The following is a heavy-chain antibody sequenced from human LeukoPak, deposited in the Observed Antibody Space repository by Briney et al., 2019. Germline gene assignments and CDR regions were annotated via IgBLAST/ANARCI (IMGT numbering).Heavy chain of an antibody. CDR2: VNLDGSEK. Sequence: GGSLRLSCAASEFTFGDYWMTWVRQAPGKGLERVANVNLDGSEKYYVDSVKGRFTISRDNAKDSLYLQMYSLRAEDTAVYYCARGQFQLSWGQGALVTVSS. D-gene: IGHD1-1*01. V-gene: IGHV3-7*04. CDR3: ARGQFQLS. J-gene: IGHJ4*02. CDR1: EFTFGDYW.